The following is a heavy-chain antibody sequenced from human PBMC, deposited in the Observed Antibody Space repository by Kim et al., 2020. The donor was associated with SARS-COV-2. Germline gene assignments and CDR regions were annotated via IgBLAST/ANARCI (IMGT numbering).Heavy chain of an antibody. CDR3: ARDMNPTVYDY. Sequence: KTKDSRRFKGRVTITRDTSANTAYMDLSSLTSEDTAIYYCARDMNPTVYDYWGQGTLVTVSS. J-gene: IGHJ4*02. D-gene: IGHD4-4*01. V-gene: IGHV1-3*01. CDR2: KT.